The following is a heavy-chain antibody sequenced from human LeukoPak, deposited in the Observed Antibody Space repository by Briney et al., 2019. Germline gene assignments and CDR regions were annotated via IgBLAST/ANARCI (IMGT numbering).Heavy chain of an antibody. V-gene: IGHV5-51*01. CDR2: IYPGDSGP. CDR1: GSSFTSYC. D-gene: IGHD1-26*01. CDR3: GMSGDRVPLQDDVFDV. J-gene: IGHJ3*01. Sequence: GESLKISCKVSGSSFTSYCIGWVRQLPGKGLEWMGIIYPGDSGPTYSPSFQGQVTISVDKSINTAYLQWSSLQASDTAMYYCGMSGDRVPLQDDVFDVWGQGTMVTVST.